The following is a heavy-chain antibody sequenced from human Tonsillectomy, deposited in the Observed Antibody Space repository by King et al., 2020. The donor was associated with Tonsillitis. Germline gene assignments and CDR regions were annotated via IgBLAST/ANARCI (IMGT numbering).Heavy chain of an antibody. V-gene: IGHV3-53*01. D-gene: IGHD3-22*01. CDR1: GFTVSNNY. CDR2: LYYGGST. J-gene: IGHJ3*02. CDR3: ARDGGLTYYYDSSGYSPLGAFDI. Sequence: VQLVESGGGLIQPGGSLRLSCAVSGFTVSNNYMSWVRQAPGKGLEWVSVLYYGGSTYYADSVKGRFTISRDNSRNTLYLQMNSLRAEDTAVYYCARDGGLTYYYDSSGYSPLGAFDIWGQGTMVTVSS.